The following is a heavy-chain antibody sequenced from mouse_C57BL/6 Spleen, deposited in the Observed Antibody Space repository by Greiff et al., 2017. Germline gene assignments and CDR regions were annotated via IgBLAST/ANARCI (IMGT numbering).Heavy chain of an antibody. D-gene: IGHD3-2*02. Sequence: VQLQQSGPELVKPGASVKISCKASGYAFSSSWLNWVKQRPGKGLEWIGRIYPGDGDTNYNGKFKGKATLTADKSSSTAYMQLSSLTSEDSAVYFCARSVTAQAFFDYWGQGTTLTVSS. CDR1: GYAFSSSW. CDR3: ARSVTAQAFFDY. V-gene: IGHV1-82*01. CDR2: IYPGDGDT. J-gene: IGHJ2*01.